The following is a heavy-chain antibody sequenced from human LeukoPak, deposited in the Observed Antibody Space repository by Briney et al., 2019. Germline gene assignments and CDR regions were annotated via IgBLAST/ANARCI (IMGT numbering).Heavy chain of an antibody. D-gene: IGHD3-16*02. CDR2: VTYSGAPT. CDR1: GFTCSEYA. V-gene: IGHV3-23*01. Sequence: GGSLRLSCAASGFTCSEYAMSWVRQAPGKGLEWVSAVTYSGAPTYYADSVKGRFTISRDTPKNTLYLQMNSLRVEGTAVYYCAKGLHRTPYYYYGMDVWGQGTTVTVSS. CDR3: AKGLHRTPYYYYGMDV. J-gene: IGHJ6*02.